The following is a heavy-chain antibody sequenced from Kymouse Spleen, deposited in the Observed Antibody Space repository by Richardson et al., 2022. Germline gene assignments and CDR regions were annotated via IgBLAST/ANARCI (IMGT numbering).Heavy chain of an antibody. CDR1: GYTFTSYG. V-gene: IGHV1-18*01. D-gene: IGHD3-3*01. CDR2: ISAYNGNT. Sequence: QVQLVQSGAEVKKPGASVKVSCKASGYTFTSYGISWVRQAPGQGLEWMGWISAYNGNTNYAQKLQGRVTMTTDTSTSTAYMELRSLRSDDTAVYYCARDWSYYDFWSGYYRGYFDLWGRGTLVTVSS. J-gene: IGHJ2*01. CDR3: ARDWSYYDFWSGYYRGYFDL.